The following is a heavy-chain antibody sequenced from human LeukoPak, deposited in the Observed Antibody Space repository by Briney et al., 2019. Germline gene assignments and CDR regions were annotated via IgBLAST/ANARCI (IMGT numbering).Heavy chain of an antibody. CDR2: IKQDGSEK. D-gene: IGHD6-19*01. CDR1: GFTFSSYW. Sequence: PGGSLRLSCAASGFTFSSYWMHWVRQAPGKGLEWVANIKQDGSEKYYVDSVKGRFTISRDNAKNSLYLQMNSPRAEDTAVYYCARDRSGGWISGGIYDYMDVWGKGTTVTVSS. J-gene: IGHJ6*03. V-gene: IGHV3-7*01. CDR3: ARDRSGGWISGGIYDYMDV.